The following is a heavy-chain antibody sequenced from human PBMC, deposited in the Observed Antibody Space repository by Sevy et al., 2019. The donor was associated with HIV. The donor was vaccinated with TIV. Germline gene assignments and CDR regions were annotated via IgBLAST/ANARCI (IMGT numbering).Heavy chain of an antibody. V-gene: IGHV3-21*01. CDR1: GFTFSSYS. Sequence: GGSLRLSCAASGFTFSSYSMNWVRQAPGKGLEWVSSISSSSSYIYYADSVKGRFTISRDNAKNSLYLQMNSLRAEDTAVYYCARGGYMGGLAAAGTKYYYYYYMDVWGKGTTVTVSS. J-gene: IGHJ6*03. CDR3: ARGGYMGGLAAAGTKYYYYYYMDV. CDR2: ISSSSSYI. D-gene: IGHD6-13*01.